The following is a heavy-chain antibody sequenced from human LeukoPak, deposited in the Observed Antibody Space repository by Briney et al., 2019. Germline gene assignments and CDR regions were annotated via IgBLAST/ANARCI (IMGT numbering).Heavy chain of an antibody. CDR2: ISDSGGST. CDR1: GITLSSYG. V-gene: IGHV3-23*01. CDR3: AKRGVVIRVILVGFHKQAYYFDS. Sequence: GGSLRLSCAVSGITLSSYGMSWVRQAPGRGLEWVAGISDSGGSTTYADSVKGRFTISRDNPKNTLYLQMDSLRVEDTAVYFCAKRGVVIRVILVGFHKQAYYFDSWGQGALVTVSS. J-gene: IGHJ4*02. D-gene: IGHD3-22*01.